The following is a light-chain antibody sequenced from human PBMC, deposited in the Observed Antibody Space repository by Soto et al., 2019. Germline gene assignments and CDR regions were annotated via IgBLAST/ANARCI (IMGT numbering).Light chain of an antibody. CDR2: RND. V-gene: IGLV1-47*01. CDR3: VAWDDSLSGGV. J-gene: IGLJ7*01. CDR1: RSNIGSNY. Sequence: VLTQPPTASGTPGQRVIVSCSGSRSNIGSNYVYWYQQVPGTAPKLLIYRNDQRPSGVPDRFSGSKSGTSASLAISGLRSEDEADYYCVAWDDSLSGGVFGGGTQLTVL.